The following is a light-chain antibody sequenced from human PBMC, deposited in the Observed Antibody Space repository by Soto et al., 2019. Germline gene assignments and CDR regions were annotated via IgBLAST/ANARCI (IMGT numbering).Light chain of an antibody. Sequence: IVLTQSPATLSLSPIGVATLYVLAIQSVSSYLAWYQQKPGQAPRLLIYDASNRATGIPARFSGSGSGTDFTLTISSLEPEDFAVYYCQQRSNWPRGITFGQGTRLEIK. V-gene: IGKV3-11*01. CDR3: QQRSNWPRGIT. CDR2: DAS. CDR1: QSVSSY. J-gene: IGKJ5*01.